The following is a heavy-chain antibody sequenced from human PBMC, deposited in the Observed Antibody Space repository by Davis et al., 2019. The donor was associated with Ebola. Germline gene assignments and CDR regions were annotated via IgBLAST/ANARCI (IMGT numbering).Heavy chain of an antibody. J-gene: IGHJ4*02. CDR1: GFTFSSYN. CDR2: ISTGGGVT. CDR3: AKRSDYRSFDY. D-gene: IGHD4-11*01. Sequence: GGSLRLSCAASGFTFSSYNMNWVRQAPGKGLEWVSGISTGGGVTIYADSVKGRFTISRDNSKNTLYLQMNSLRGEDTAVYYCAKRSDYRSFDYWGQGTLVTVSS. V-gene: IGHV3-23*01.